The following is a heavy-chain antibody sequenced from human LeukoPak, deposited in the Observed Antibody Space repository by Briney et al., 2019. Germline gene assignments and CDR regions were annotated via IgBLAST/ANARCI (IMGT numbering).Heavy chain of an antibody. J-gene: IGHJ3*02. D-gene: IGHD1-26*01. CDR3: AREPPAVGASRAFDI. Sequence: GGSLRLSCAASGFTFSNYAMSWVRQAPGKGLEWVSAISGSGVTTYYADSVKGRFTISRDNSKNSLYLQVNSLRVEDTAVYYCAREPPAVGASRAFDIWGQGTMVTVSS. CDR1: GFTFSNYA. CDR2: ISGSGVTT. V-gene: IGHV3-23*01.